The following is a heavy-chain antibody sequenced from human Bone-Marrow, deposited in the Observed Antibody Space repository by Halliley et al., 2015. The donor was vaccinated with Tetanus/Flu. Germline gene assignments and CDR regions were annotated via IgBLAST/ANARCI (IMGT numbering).Heavy chain of an antibody. Sequence: TLSLTCTVSGDSINSGDYYWNWIRQHPGKGLEWIGYIYYSGTTFYNPSLKSRVTISVNTSKNQFSLNLISVTAADTSLYYCARGDFWGGVGALDPWGQGTLVTVSA. CDR1: GDSINSGDYY. V-gene: IGHV4-31*03. J-gene: IGHJ5*02. CDR2: IYYSGTT. CDR3: ARGDFWGGVGALDP. D-gene: IGHD3-3*01.